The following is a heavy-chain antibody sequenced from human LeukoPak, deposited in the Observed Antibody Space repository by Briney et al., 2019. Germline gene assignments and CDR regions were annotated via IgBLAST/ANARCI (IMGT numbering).Heavy chain of an antibody. D-gene: IGHD3-9*01. J-gene: IGHJ3*02. CDR3: ARVTGPHAFDI. CDR1: GGSMSSYY. Sequence: KTSETLSLTCTVSGGSMSSYYWSWIRQSPGKGLEWIGHIYYSGSTNYHPSLKTRVTISVDTSKIQFSLRLSSVTAADTAVYYCARVTGPHAFDIWGQGTLVTVSS. V-gene: IGHV4-59*01. CDR2: IYYSGST.